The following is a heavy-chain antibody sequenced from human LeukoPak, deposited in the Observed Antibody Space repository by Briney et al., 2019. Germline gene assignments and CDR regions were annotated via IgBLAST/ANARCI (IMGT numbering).Heavy chain of an antibody. Sequence: GAPVKVSCKASGYTFTGYYMHWVRQAPGQGLEWMGWINPNSGGTNYAQKFQGRVTMTRDTSISTAYMELSRLRSDDTAVYYCASSSWYEAYYYYGMDVWGQGTTVTVSS. J-gene: IGHJ6*02. CDR1: GYTFTGYY. V-gene: IGHV1-2*02. CDR2: INPNSGGT. D-gene: IGHD6-13*01. CDR3: ASSSWYEAYYYYGMDV.